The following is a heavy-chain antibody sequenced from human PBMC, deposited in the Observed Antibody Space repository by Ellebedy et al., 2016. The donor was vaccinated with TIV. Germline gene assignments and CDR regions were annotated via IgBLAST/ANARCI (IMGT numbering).Heavy chain of an antibody. CDR1: GFTFSNAW. V-gene: IGHV3-15*01. J-gene: IGHJ4*02. CDR3: VPHLVAR. CDR2: IKGKADFGAT. Sequence: GESLKISCAASGFTFSNAWMTWVRQAPGKGLEWVGHIKGKADFGATDYAAPVKGRFTISRDDSQNTVYLQMDSLKVDDTAVYYCVPHLVARWGQGARVTVSS.